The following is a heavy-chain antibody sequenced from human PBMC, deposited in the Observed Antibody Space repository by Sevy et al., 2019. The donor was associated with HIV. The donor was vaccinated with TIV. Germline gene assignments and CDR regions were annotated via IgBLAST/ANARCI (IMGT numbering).Heavy chain of an antibody. V-gene: IGHV4-34*01. J-gene: IGHJ5*02. D-gene: IGHD3-22*01. CDR2: INHSGST. CDR1: GGSFSGYY. Sequence: SETLSLTCAVYGGSFSGYYWSWIRQPPGKGLEWIGEINHSGSTNYNPSLKSRVTISVDTSKNQFSLKLSSVTAADTAVYYCARGQEYYYDSSGYYSLYNWFDPWGQGTLDTVSS. CDR3: ARGQEYYYDSSGYYSLYNWFDP.